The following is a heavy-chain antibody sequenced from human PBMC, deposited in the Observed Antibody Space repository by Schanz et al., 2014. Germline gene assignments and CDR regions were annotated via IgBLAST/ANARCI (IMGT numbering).Heavy chain of an antibody. Sequence: QGQLVQSGPEVKEPGASVKVSCEASRYTFNTYGLNWVRQAPGQGLEWMGWISAYTNNTNYAQKVQGRVTFTADKSTSTAYMDLSSLRPEDTAVYYCAKDGIMVQGVIWERYFDSWGQGTLVTVSS. D-gene: IGHD3-10*01. CDR3: AKDGIMVQGVIWERYFDS. J-gene: IGHJ4*02. CDR2: ISAYTNNT. CDR1: RYTFNTYG. V-gene: IGHV1-18*01.